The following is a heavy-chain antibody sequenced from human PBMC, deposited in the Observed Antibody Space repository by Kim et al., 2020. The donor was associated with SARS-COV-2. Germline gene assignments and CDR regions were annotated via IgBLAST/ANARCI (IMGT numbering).Heavy chain of an antibody. J-gene: IGHJ6*02. Sequence: GGSLRLSCAASGFTFSSYSMNWVRQAPGKGLEWVSSISSSSSYIYYADSVKGRFTISRDNAKNSLYLQMNSLRAEDTAVYYCARGKGPSSYCSSTSCPQREYYYGMDVWGQGTTVTVSS. V-gene: IGHV3-21*01. CDR2: ISSSSSYI. D-gene: IGHD2-2*01. CDR3: ARGKGPSSYCSSTSCPQREYYYGMDV. CDR1: GFTFSSYS.